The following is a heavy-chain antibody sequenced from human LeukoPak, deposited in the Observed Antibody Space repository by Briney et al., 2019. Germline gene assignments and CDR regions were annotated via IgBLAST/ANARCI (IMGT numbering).Heavy chain of an antibody. CDR1: GFTFDDYG. Sequence: PGGSLRLSCAASGFTFDDYGMSWVRQAPGKGLEWVAGINWNGGSTGYADSVKGRLTISRDKAKNSLYLQMNSLRAEDTAVYYCAELGITMIGGVWGKGTTVTISS. CDR2: INWNGGST. D-gene: IGHD3-10*02. CDR3: AELGITMIGGV. J-gene: IGHJ6*04. V-gene: IGHV3-20*04.